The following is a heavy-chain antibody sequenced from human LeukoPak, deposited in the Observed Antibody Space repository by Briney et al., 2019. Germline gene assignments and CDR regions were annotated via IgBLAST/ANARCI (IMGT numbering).Heavy chain of an antibody. CDR3: ATGSSGWYRAPSSFDY. CDR1: GYTLTELS. CDR2: FDPEDGET. Sequence: ASVKVSGKVSGYTLTELSMHWVRQAPGKGLEWMGGFDPEDGETIYAQKFQGRVTMTEDTSTDTAYMELSSLRSEDTAVYYCATGSSGWYRAPSSFDYWGQGTLVTVSS. J-gene: IGHJ4*02. V-gene: IGHV1-24*01. D-gene: IGHD6-19*01.